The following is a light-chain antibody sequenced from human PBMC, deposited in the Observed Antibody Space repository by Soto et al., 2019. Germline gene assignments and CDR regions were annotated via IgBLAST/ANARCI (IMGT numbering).Light chain of an antibody. CDR2: AAS. J-gene: IGKJ4*01. V-gene: IGKV1-39*01. CDR1: QSISSY. CDR3: QQSYSGPLT. Sequence: DIQMTKSPSSLSASLGDRVTITCRASQSISSYLNWYQQKPGKAPKVLIYAASSLQSGVPSRFSGIGSGTDFTLSISSLQPEDFATYYCQQSYSGPLTFGGGTKVDIK.